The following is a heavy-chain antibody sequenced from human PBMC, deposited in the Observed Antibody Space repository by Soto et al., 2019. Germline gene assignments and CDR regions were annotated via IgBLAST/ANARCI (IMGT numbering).Heavy chain of an antibody. CDR1: GFTFSSYA. CDR2: ISGSGGST. V-gene: IGHV3-23*01. Sequence: GGSLRLSCAASGFTFSSYAMSWVRQAPGKGLEWVSAISGSGGSTYYADSVKGRFTISRDNSKNTLYLQMNSLRAEDTAVYYCAKDPGSRYYDFWSGYFDWGQGTLVTVSS. CDR3: AKDPGSRYYDFWSGYFD. D-gene: IGHD3-3*01. J-gene: IGHJ4*02.